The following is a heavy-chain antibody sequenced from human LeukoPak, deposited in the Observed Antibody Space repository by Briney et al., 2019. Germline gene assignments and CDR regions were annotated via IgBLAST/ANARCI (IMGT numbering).Heavy chain of an antibody. J-gene: IGHJ4*02. CDR3: ARDSDIVVVVAAPGDY. CDR1: GYTFTGYY. CDR2: INPNSGGT. D-gene: IGHD2-15*01. Sequence: ASVKVSCKASGYTFTGYYRHWVRQAPGQGLEWMGWINPNSGGTNYAQKFQGRVTMTRDTSISTAYMELSRLRSDDTAVYYCARDSDIVVVVAAPGDYWGQGTLVTVSS. V-gene: IGHV1-2*02.